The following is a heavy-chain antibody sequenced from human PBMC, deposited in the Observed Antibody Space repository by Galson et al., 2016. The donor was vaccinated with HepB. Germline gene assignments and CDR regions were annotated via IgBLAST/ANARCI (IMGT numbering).Heavy chain of an antibody. CDR2: SRNKANGFIT. J-gene: IGHJ2*01. V-gene: IGHV3-72*01. D-gene: IGHD1-14*01. CDR3: ARAAGGFDL. Sequence: SLRLSCAASGFTVSNNYMSWVRQAPGKGLEWVARSRNKANGFITDYAASVKGRFTLSRDDSQNSVYLQMNSLKTEDTAMYYCARAAGGFDLWGRGTLVTVSS. CDR1: GFTVSNNY.